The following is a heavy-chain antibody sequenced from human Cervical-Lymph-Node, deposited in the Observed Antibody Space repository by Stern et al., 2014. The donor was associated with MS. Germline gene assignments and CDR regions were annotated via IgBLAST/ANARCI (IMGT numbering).Heavy chain of an antibody. CDR2: INTDTGSP. CDR1: GDTFTKYA. V-gene: IGHV7-4-1*02. CDR3: ASQPLYYADSPFDH. J-gene: IGHJ4*02. D-gene: IGHD3-10*01. Sequence: VQLVQSGSGLKKPGASVKVSCKASGDTFTKYAIHWVRQAPGHGLEWMGWINTDTGSPTYGQGFTGHFVFSLDTSVGTTYLQINSLKVEDIAVYYCASQPLYYADSPFDHWGQGTLVSVSS.